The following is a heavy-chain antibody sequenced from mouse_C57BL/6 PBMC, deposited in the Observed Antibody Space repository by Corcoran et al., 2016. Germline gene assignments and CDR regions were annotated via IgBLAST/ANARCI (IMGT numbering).Heavy chain of an antibody. J-gene: IGHJ3*01. CDR2: RNTYSGVP. D-gene: IGHD2-5*01. V-gene: IGHV9-3*01. CDR1: GYTFTTYG. CDR3: ARGRDYYSNFELAWFAY. Sequence: QIQVVQSGPELKKPGETVKISCKASGYTFTTYGMSWVKQAPGKGLKWMGCRNTYSGVPTYADDFKGRFAFSLETSASTAYLHINNLKNEDTATYFCARGRDYYSNFELAWFAYWGQWTLVTVSA.